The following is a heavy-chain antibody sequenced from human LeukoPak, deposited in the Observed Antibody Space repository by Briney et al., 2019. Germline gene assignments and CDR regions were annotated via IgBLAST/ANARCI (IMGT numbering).Heavy chain of an antibody. CDR2: INWNGDST. D-gene: IGHD2-2*01. CDR3: ARSARRGALVPAALFDTRYYFYYYMDV. Sequence: GGSLRLSCVASGFTLHDYAMGWVRQAPGQGLAWVSGINWNGDSTAYADSVKGRFTISRDNAKNSLYLQVNSLRAEDAAFYYCARSARRGALVPAALFDTRYYFYYYMDVWGKGTTVSVSS. J-gene: IGHJ6*03. V-gene: IGHV3-20*04. CDR1: GFTLHDYA.